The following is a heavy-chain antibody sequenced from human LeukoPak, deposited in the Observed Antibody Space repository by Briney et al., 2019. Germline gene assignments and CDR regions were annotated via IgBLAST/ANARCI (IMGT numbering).Heavy chain of an antibody. CDR2: ISSNGDNT. CDR3: TRDSALLGVAFDL. Sequence: GGSLRLSCSASGFPFNTYAIHWVRQAPGKGLEYVAGISSNGDNTDFADSAKGRFTISRDNSKSTLSLQMNSLSAEDTAVYFCTRDSALLGVAFDLWGQGTVVTVSS. V-gene: IGHV3-64D*06. J-gene: IGHJ3*01. CDR1: GFPFNTYA. D-gene: IGHD2-15*01.